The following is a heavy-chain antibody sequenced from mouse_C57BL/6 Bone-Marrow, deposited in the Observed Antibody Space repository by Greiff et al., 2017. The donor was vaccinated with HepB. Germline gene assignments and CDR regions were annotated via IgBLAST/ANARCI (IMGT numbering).Heavy chain of an antibody. Sequence: EVNLVESGGGLVKPGGSLKLSCAASGFTFSDYGMHWVRQAPEKGLEWVAYISSGSSTIYYADTVKGRFTISRDNAKNTLFLQMTSLRSEDTAMYYCARRQLRLQFAYWGQGTLVTVSA. J-gene: IGHJ3*01. CDR3: ARRQLRLQFAY. CDR2: ISSGSSTI. D-gene: IGHD3-2*02. CDR1: GFTFSDYG. V-gene: IGHV5-17*01.